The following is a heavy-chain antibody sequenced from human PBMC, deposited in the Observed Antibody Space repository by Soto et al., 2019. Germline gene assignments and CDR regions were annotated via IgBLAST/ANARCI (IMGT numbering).Heavy chain of an antibody. CDR1: GFSLTTSGVG. Sequence: ITLKESGPPLVKPTQTLTLTCTFSGFSLTTSGVGVGWIRRPPGKALEWVALIYGDGDKRYSTSLKSRLPITKDTSENQVVFTMTSMDPVDKATYYCARNRYGGDFGAVDVWGHGTMVTVSS. CDR2: IYGDGDK. V-gene: IGHV2-5*02. CDR3: ARNRYGGDFGAVDV. J-gene: IGHJ3*01. D-gene: IGHD2-21*02.